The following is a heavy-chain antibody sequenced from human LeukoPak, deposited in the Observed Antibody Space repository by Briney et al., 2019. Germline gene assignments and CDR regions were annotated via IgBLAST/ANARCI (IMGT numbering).Heavy chain of an antibody. CDR3: ARGAMSIAAPSDY. J-gene: IGHJ4*02. V-gene: IGHV4-61*02. CDR1: GGSISSGSYY. D-gene: IGHD6-6*01. Sequence: SETLSLTCTVSGGSISSGSYYWSWIRQPAGKGLEWIGRIYTSGSTNYNPSLKSRVTISVDTSKNQFSLKLSSVTAADTAVYYCARGAMSIAAPSDYWSQGTLVTVSS. CDR2: IYTSGST.